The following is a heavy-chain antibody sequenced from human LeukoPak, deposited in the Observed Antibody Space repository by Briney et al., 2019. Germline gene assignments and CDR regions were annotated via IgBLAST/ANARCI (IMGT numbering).Heavy chain of an antibody. D-gene: IGHD2-2*01. CDR3: ARTYCSSTYCFESNFYYFYYMDV. V-gene: IGHV5-51*01. Sequence: GESLKISCKGSGYSFNNYWIGWVRQMPGKGLEWMGIIYPGDSDTRYSPSFQGQVTISADTSINTAYLQWSSLKASDTAMYYCARTYCSSTYCFESNFYYFYYMDVWGKGTTVTVSS. CDR2: IYPGDSDT. CDR1: GYSFNNYW. J-gene: IGHJ6*03.